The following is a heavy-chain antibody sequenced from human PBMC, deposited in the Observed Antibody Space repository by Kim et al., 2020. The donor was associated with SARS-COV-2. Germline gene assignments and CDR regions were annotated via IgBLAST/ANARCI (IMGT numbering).Heavy chain of an antibody. J-gene: IGHJ6*02. CDR1: GFTFTNSA. CDR3: AAGAAGGYNNFHLAV. V-gene: IGHV1-58*01. Sequence: SVKVSCKASGFTFTNSALQWVRQARGQRPEWVGRIVFGSERTQYAQKFQERLTITWDMSTSTAYMELSSLRADDTAVYYCAAGAAGGYNNFHLAVWGQGATVTVSS. D-gene: IGHD6-13*01. CDR2: IVFGSERT.